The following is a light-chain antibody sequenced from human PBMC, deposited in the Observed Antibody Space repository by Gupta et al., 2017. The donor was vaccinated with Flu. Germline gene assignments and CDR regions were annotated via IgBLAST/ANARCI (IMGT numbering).Light chain of an antibody. V-gene: IGLV1-51*01. CDR1: SANIRYNS. CDR3: GSWDNTLNCWV. CDR2: DDI. J-gene: IGLJ3*02. Sequence: QSVLTQPPSVSAAPGQRVTISCSGSSANIRYNSVSWYRHVSGDTPQLLLYDDIQRPSVIPYRFSSSKSVTSAALCITVLHTWDEADYFCGSWDNTLNCWVFGVGTNVTV.